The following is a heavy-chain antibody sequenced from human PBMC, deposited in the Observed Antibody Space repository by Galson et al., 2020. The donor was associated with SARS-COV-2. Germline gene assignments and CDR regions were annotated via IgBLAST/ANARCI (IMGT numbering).Heavy chain of an antibody. CDR2: IVVGSGNT. CDR1: GFTFTSSA. Sequence: SVKVSCKASGFTFTSSAVQWVRQARGQRLEWIGWIVVGSGNTNYAQKFQERVTITRDMSTSTAYMELSSLRSEDTAVYYCAAELLHILTGYYYWGQGTLVTVSS. D-gene: IGHD3-9*01. CDR3: AAELLHILTGYYY. J-gene: IGHJ4*02. V-gene: IGHV1-58*01.